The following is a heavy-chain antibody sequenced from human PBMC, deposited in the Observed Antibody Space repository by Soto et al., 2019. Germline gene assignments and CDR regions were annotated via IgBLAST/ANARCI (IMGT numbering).Heavy chain of an antibody. Sequence: GGSLRLSCAASGFTFSSYGMHWVRQAPGKGLEWVAVISYDGSNKYYADSVEGRFTISRDNSKNTLYLQMNSLRAEDTAVYYCAKGTRGSGSYYTPRYYYYGMDVWGQGTTVTVSS. CDR1: GFTFSSYG. D-gene: IGHD3-10*01. J-gene: IGHJ6*02. V-gene: IGHV3-30*18. CDR2: ISYDGSNK. CDR3: AKGTRGSGSYYTPRYYYYGMDV.